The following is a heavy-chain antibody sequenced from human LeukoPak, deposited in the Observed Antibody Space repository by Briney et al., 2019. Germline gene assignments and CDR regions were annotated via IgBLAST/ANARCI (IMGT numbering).Heavy chain of an antibody. CDR2: ISSSGNTI. J-gene: IGHJ6*02. V-gene: IGHV3-11*01. D-gene: IGHD5-18*01. Sequence: GGSLRLSCAASGFSFSDYYMSWIRQAPGKGLEWVSYISSSGNTIYYADSVKGRFTISRDNAKNSLYLQMNSLRAEDTAVYYCARDFTHTAVVIYYYGLDVWGQGTTVTVSS. CDR3: ARDFTHTAVVIYYYGLDV. CDR1: GFSFSDYY.